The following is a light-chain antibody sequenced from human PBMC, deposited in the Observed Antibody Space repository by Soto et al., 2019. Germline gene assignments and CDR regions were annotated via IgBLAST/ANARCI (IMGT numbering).Light chain of an antibody. CDR3: SSYKTSITLGV. Sequence: QAVVTQPASVSGSPGQSITISCTGSSSDIGGSDYVSWYQLRPGKAPKLLIYDVRNRPSGVSNRFSGSKSGNTASLTISGLQAEDEADYYCSSYKTSITLGVFGGGTKLTVL. CDR1: SSDIGGSDY. CDR2: DVR. V-gene: IGLV2-14*01. J-gene: IGLJ2*01.